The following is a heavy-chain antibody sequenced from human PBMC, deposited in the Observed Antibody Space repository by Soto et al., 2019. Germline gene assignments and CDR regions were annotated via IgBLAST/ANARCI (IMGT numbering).Heavy chain of an antibody. CDR2: IWYDGSNK. J-gene: IGHJ3*02. Sequence: QVQLVESGGGVVQPGRSLRLSCAASGFTFSSYGMHWVRQAPGKGLEWVAVIWYDGSNKYYADSVKGRFTISRDNSKNTLYLQMNSLRAEDTAVYYCARDSGSYVGGHDAFDIWGQGTMVTVSS. V-gene: IGHV3-33*01. CDR3: ARDSGSYVGGHDAFDI. D-gene: IGHD1-26*01. CDR1: GFTFSSYG.